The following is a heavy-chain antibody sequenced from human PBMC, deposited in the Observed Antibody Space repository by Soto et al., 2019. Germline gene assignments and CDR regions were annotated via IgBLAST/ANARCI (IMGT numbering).Heavy chain of an antibody. CDR2: TWYDGSTK. D-gene: IGHD1-26*01. Sequence: GGSLRLSCAASRFSFSSYGMHWVRQVPGKGLEWVAVTWYDGSTKYYADSVKGRFTISRDNSKNTLFLQMNSLRVEDTAVYYCARDIGSYYVSDAFDIWGQGTMVTVSS. J-gene: IGHJ3*02. CDR3: ARDIGSYYVSDAFDI. V-gene: IGHV3-33*01. CDR1: RFSFSSYG.